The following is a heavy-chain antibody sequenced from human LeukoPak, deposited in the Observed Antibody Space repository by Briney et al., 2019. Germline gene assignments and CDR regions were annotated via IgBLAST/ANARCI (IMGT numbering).Heavy chain of an antibody. D-gene: IGHD5-24*01. CDR1: GGSFSGYY. J-gene: IGHJ4*02. CDR2: IYYSGST. Sequence: PETLSLTCAVYGGSFSGYYWSWIRQPPGKGLEWIGYIYYSGSTNYNPSLKSRVTISVDTSKNQFSLKLSSVTAADTAVYYCARHGERWLQSSGFDYWGQGTLVTVSS. CDR3: ARHGERWLQSSGFDY. V-gene: IGHV4-59*08.